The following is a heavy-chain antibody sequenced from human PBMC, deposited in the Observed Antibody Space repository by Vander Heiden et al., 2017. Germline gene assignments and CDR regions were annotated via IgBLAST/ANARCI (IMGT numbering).Heavy chain of an antibody. CDR1: GFNFSSCS. J-gene: IGHJ6*02. Sequence: QVQLVEAGGGVVPPGRSLRLSCPASGFNFSSCSVHWCRQAPGKGLEWVALVWHDGHDGINKHYADSVRGRFTISRDNSKNTLYLQMNSLRAEDTAVYYCARVPSYYYYGMDVWGQGTTVTVSS. CDR3: ARVPSYYYYGMDV. V-gene: IGHV3-33*01. CDR2: VWHDGHDGINK.